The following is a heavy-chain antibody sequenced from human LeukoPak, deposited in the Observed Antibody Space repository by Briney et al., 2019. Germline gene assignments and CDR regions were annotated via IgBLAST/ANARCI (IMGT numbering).Heavy chain of an antibody. CDR1: GFTFSDYY. CDR3: ARDGERCSGTNCYGPGDY. V-gene: IGHV3-11*05. J-gene: IGHJ4*02. Sequence: PGGSLRLSCAASGFTFSDYYMSWIRQAPGKGLEWVSYISGSSSYTNYADSVKGRFTISRDNAKNSLYLQMNSLRAEDTAVYYCARDGERCSGTNCYGPGDYWGQGTLVTVSS. D-gene: IGHD2-2*01. CDR2: ISGSSSYT.